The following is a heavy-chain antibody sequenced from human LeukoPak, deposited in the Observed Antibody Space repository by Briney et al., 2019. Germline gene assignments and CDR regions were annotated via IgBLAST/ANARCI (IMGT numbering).Heavy chain of an antibody. CDR2: TYYRSKWYN. CDR1: GDSVSSNSAT. J-gene: IGHJ4*02. V-gene: IGHV6-1*01. Sequence: SQTLSLTCAISGDSVSSNSATWNWIRQSPWRGLEWLGRTYYRSKWYNDYAVSVKSRITFNPDTSKNQFSLQLNSVTPEDTAVYYCAREYCSSTTCQSFDYWGQGTLVTVSS. D-gene: IGHD2-2*01. CDR3: AREYCSSTTCQSFDY.